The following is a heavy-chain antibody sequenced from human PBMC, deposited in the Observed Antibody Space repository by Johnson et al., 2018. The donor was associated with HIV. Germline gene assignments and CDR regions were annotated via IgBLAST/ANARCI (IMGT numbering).Heavy chain of an antibody. CDR1: GFTFNSYA. CDR2: ITSDGSSI. V-gene: IGHV3-23*03. J-gene: IGHJ3*02. CDR3: AKVRGTMIVVFGAFDI. Sequence: VQLVESGGGLVQPGGSLRLSCAVSGFTFNSYAMSWVRQAPGEGLVWVSRITSDGSSISYVDSVKGRFPISRDNSKNTLYLQWNSRRAEDTAVYYCAKVRGTMIVVFGAFDIWGQGTMVTVSS. D-gene: IGHD3-22*01.